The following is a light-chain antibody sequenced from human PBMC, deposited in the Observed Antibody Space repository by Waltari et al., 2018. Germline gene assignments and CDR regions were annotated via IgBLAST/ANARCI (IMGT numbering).Light chain of an antibody. J-gene: IGLJ3*02. CDR1: SSNSGTHY. Sequence: QSVLTQPPSASETPAQRVIISCSGSSSNSGTHYVYWYQRLPGMAPKLLIYKHRQRRPGAPVRISGLSAGSSGFLVISGLRSSDADASFCAVWDDSLGTWMFGGGPNLTVL. V-gene: IGLV1-47*01. CDR3: AVWDDSLGTWM. CDR2: KHR.